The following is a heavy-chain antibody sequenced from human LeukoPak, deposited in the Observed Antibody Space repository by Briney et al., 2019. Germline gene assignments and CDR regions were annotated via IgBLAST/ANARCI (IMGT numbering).Heavy chain of an antibody. CDR2: IYSGGTT. V-gene: IGHV3-66*01. J-gene: IGHJ4*02. Sequence: GGSLRLSCAASEFSVSSNYMTWVRQAPGKGLDCVPIIYSGGTTYYADSVRGRFTISRDNSKNTLYLQMDRLRVEDTAVYYCARKSDSLMLRGGDCWGQGTLVTVSS. D-gene: IGHD3-10*01. CDR3: ARKSDSLMLRGGDC. CDR1: EFSVSSNY.